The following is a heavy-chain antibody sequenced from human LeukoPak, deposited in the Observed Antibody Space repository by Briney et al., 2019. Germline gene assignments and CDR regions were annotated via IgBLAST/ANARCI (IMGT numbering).Heavy chain of an antibody. V-gene: IGHV1-2*02. CDR1: GYTFTGCY. CDR2: INPNSGDT. Sequence: ASVKVSCKASGYTFTGCYLHWVRQAPGQGPEWMGWINPNSGDTNYAQKFQGRVTMTWDTSISTAYMGLSRLKSDDTAIYYCARGTAYTEHSFFDYWGQGTLVTVSS. CDR3: ARGTAYTEHSFFDY. J-gene: IGHJ4*02. D-gene: IGHD3-16*01.